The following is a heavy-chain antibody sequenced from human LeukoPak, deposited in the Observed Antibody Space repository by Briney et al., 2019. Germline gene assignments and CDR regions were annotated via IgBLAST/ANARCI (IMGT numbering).Heavy chain of an antibody. CDR1: GGTFSSYA. Sequence: ASVKVSCKASGGTFSSYAISWVRQAPGQGLEWMGRIIPILGIANYAQKFQGRVTITADKSTSTAYMELSSLRSEDTAVYYCARDLESSGWYWGHAFDIWGQGTMVTASS. V-gene: IGHV1-69*04. CDR3: ARDLESSGWYWGHAFDI. D-gene: IGHD6-19*01. J-gene: IGHJ3*02. CDR2: IIPILGIA.